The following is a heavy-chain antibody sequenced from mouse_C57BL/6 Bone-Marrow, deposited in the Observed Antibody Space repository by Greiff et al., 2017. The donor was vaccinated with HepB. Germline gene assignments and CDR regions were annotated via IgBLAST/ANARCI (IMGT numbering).Heavy chain of an antibody. CDR3: AGYAPRGRNYLDY. CDR1: GYTFTSYW. Sequence: QVQLQQPGAELVKPGASVKLSCKASGYTFTSYWMHWVKQRPGQGLEWIGMIHPNSGSTNYNEKFKSKATLTVDKSSSTAYMKLSSLTSEDSAVYYCAGYAPRGRNYLDYWAKAPLSQSPQ. CDR2: IHPNSGST. D-gene: IGHD2-14*01. J-gene: IGHJ2*01. V-gene: IGHV1-64*01.